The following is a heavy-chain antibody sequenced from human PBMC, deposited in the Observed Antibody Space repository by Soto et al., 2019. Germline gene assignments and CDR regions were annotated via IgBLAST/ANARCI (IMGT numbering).Heavy chain of an antibody. J-gene: IGHJ1*01. Sequence: GGSLRLSCAAYGFTFSNSWMSWVRQAPGKGLEWVANIDEDGSEEDYTDSVKGRFTIFRDNAKNSLDLQMNTLRAEDTALYYCARGPSWGQGTLVTVSS. CDR3: ARGPS. CDR1: GFTFSNSW. CDR2: IDEDGSEE. V-gene: IGHV3-7*01.